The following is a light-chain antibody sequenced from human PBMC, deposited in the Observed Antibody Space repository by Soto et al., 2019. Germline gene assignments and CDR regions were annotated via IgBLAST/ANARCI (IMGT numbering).Light chain of an antibody. CDR1: QSISSY. J-gene: IGKJ1*01. Sequence: DIQMTQSPSSLSASVGDRITITCRVSQSISSYLNWYQQKPGKAPKLLIYAASSLQSGVPSRFSGSGSGTDFTLTISSLEPEDFAAYYCQQSHTTPPTFGQGTKVEIE. CDR2: AAS. V-gene: IGKV1-39*01. CDR3: QQSHTTPPT.